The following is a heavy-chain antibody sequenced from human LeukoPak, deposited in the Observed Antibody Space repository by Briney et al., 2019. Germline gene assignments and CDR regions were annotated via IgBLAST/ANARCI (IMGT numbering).Heavy chain of an antibody. J-gene: IGHJ1*01. CDR1: GFSFNNAW. CDR3: TTDPDIDGGGC. D-gene: IGHD2-15*01. CDR2: IKRKTEGGTT. Sequence: GGSLRLSCAASGFSFNNAWKTWVRQAPGKGLEWVGRIKRKTEGGTTDYAAPVKGRFTISRDDSKNTLYLQMNSLKTEDTAIYYCTTDPDIDGGGCWGQGTLVTVSS. V-gene: IGHV3-15*01.